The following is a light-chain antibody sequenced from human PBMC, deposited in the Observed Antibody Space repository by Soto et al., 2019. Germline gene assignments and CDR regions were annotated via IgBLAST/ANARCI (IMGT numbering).Light chain of an antibody. CDR1: QGITDD. CDR2: AAS. V-gene: IGKV1-39*01. Sequence: IQMTQSPSSRSAPVGDRVTITCRASQGITDDLGWYQQKPGKAPKLLIYAASSLQSGVPSRFSGSGSGTDFTLTISSLQPEDFATYYCQQSYSTPRTFGQGTQLEIK. CDR3: QQSYSTPRT. J-gene: IGKJ5*01.